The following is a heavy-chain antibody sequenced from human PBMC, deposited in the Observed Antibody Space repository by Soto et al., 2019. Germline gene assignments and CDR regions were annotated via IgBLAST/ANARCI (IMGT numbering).Heavy chain of an antibody. V-gene: IGHV4-59*01. Sequence: ETLSLTCTVSGGSISSYYWSWIRQPAGKGLEWIGYIYYSGSTNYNPSLKSRVTISVDTSKNQYSLKLSSVTAADTAVYYCVSEPDSSSWGDFHHWGQGTLVTVSS. CDR3: VSEPDSSSWGDFHH. CDR2: IYYSGST. J-gene: IGHJ1*01. D-gene: IGHD6-13*01. CDR1: GGSISSYY.